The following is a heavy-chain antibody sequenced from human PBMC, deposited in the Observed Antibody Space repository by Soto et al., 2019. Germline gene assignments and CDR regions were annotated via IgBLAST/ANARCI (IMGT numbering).Heavy chain of an antibody. CDR3: AKDLQPIQLWIQPIFDY. CDR2: ISGSGGST. D-gene: IGHD5-18*01. J-gene: IGHJ4*02. Sequence: EVQLLESGGGLVQPGGSLRLSCAASGFTFSSYAMSWVRLAPGKGLEWVSTISGSGGSTYYADSVKGRFTISRDNSKNTLYLQMNSLRAEDTAVYYCAKDLQPIQLWIQPIFDYWGQGTLVTVSS. V-gene: IGHV3-23*01. CDR1: GFTFSSYA.